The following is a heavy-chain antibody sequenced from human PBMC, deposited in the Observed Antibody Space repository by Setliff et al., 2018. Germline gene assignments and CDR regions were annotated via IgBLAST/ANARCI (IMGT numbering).Heavy chain of an antibody. CDR1: DVSISSSSFY. CDR2: IYYSGST. J-gene: IGHJ4*02. V-gene: IGHV4-39*01. D-gene: IGHD3-3*01. CDR3: ARHFRSSKVQFLEYLTDYYFDS. Sequence: KASETLSLTCTVSDVSISSSSFYWAWIRQPPGKGLAWIGSIYYSGSTYYNPSLTSRVTISVDTSNNQFSLNLRSVTAADTAIYYCARHFRSSKVQFLEYLTDYYFDSWGQGTLVTVSS.